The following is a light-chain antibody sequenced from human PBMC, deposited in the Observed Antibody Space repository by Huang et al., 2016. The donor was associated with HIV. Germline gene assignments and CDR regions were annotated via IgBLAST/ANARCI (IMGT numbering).Light chain of an antibody. CDR2: DAS. CDR3: QHRNSWPLT. Sequence: DIVLTQSPAALSFSPGDRATLSCSASQNIDFYLSWCQQKPGQAPRLLIYDASNRATGIPARFSGSGSGTDFTLTISSLEPEDFAVYFCQHRNSWPLTFGGGTRLEIK. V-gene: IGKV3-11*01. J-gene: IGKJ4*01. CDR1: QNIDFY.